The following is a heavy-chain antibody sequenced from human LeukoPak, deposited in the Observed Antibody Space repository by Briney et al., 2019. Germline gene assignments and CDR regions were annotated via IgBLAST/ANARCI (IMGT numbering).Heavy chain of an antibody. CDR2: INPSGGST. D-gene: IGHD3-10*01. CDR1: GYTFTSYY. CDR3: ARGDSVLLWFGELLYPDY. V-gene: IGHV1-46*01. J-gene: IGHJ4*02. Sequence: ASVKVSCKASGYTFTSYYMHWVRQAPGQGREWMGIINPSGGSTSYAQKFQGRVTMTRDMSTSTVYMELSSLRSEDTAVYYCARGDSVLLWFGELLYPDYWGQGTLVTVSS.